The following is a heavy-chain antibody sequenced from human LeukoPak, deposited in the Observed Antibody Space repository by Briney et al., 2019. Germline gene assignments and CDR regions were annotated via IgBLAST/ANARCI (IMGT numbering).Heavy chain of an antibody. V-gene: IGHV3-74*01. CDR2: INSDGSST. CDR3: ARAVEGYSSSWYPTYYYYYGMDV. Sequence: GGSLRLSCAASGFTFSSYWMHWVRQAPGKGLVWVSRINSDGSSTSYADSVKGRFTISRDNAKSTLYLQMNSLRAEDTAVYYCARAVEGYSSSWYPTYYYYYGMDVWGQGTTVTVSS. J-gene: IGHJ6*02. CDR1: GFTFSSYW. D-gene: IGHD6-13*01.